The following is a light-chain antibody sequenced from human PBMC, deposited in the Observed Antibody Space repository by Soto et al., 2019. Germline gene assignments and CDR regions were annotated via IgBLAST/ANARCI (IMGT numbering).Light chain of an antibody. CDR3: NSYTTTDTYV. J-gene: IGLJ1*01. CDR2: GVS. Sequence: QSALTQPASVSGSPGQSITISCTGTSSDIGTYNRVSWYQHHPGKAPKLIIYGVSSRPSGISDRFSGSKSGNSASLTISGLQPEDEADYYCNSYTTTDTYVFGSGTKLTVL. V-gene: IGLV2-14*03. CDR1: SSDIGTYNR.